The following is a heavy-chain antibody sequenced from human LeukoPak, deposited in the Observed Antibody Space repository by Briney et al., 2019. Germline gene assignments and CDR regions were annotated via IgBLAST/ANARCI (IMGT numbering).Heavy chain of an antibody. CDR2: IYWNDDK. J-gene: IGHJ4*02. Sequence: SGPTLVKPTQTLTLTCTFSGFSLSTGGVGVGWIRQPPGKALEWLALIYWNDDKRYSPSLKSRLTITKDTSKNQVVLTMTNMDPVDTATYYCAHHKDYYDSSGYYYEDYWGQGTLVTVSS. CDR1: GFSLSTGGVG. D-gene: IGHD3-22*01. V-gene: IGHV2-5*01. CDR3: AHHKDYYDSSGYYYEDY.